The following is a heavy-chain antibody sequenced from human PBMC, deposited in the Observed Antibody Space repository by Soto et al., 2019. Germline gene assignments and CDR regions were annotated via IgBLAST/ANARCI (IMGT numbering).Heavy chain of an antibody. CDR3: ARPYYYASGSFLDY. Sequence: EVQLLESGGGLVQPGGSLRLSCTASGFTFSNYAMNWVRQAPGKGLEWVSAISGSGDSIYYADSVKGRFTISRDNSKNTLYLQMNSLRAEDTAVYYCARPYYYASGSFLDYWGQGTLVTVSS. CDR1: GFTFSNYA. D-gene: IGHD3-10*01. CDR2: ISGSGDSI. V-gene: IGHV3-23*01. J-gene: IGHJ4*02.